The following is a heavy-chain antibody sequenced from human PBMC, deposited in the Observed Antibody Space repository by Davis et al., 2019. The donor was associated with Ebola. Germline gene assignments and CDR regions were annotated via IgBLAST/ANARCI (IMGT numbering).Heavy chain of an antibody. J-gene: IGHJ4*02. D-gene: IGHD4-17*01. CDR2: ISYDGSNK. CDR1: GFTFSSYP. V-gene: IGHV3-30-3*01. Sequence: SPIPSCAASGFTFSSYPMHWVRQAPGKGLEWVAVISYDGSNKYYADSVKGRFTISRDNSKNTLYLQMNSLRADDTALYYCAINFRYGDYGGYWGQGTLVTVSS. CDR3: AINFRYGDYGGY.